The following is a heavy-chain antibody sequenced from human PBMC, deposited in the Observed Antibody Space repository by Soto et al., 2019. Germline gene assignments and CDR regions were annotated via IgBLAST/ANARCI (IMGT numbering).Heavy chain of an antibody. D-gene: IGHD1-26*01. Sequence: QVQVVQSGAEVKKPGASVKVSCKASGYTFTTYYIHWVRQAPGQGLEWMGVINPSGGSINYALKCQGRVTMTRETSTGTVYMELSSLRSEDTAVYYCARDRGRGGSYYIYFYGMDVWGQGTTVTVSS. J-gene: IGHJ6*02. CDR1: GYTFTTYY. CDR2: INPSGGSI. V-gene: IGHV1-46*01. CDR3: ARDRGRGGSYYIYFYGMDV.